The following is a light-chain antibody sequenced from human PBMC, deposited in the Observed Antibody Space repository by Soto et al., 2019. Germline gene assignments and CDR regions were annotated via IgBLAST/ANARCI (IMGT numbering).Light chain of an antibody. CDR2: EVS. J-gene: IGLJ1*01. Sequence: QSALTQPASVSGSPGQSITISCTGTSSDVGGYNFVSWYHQHPGKATKLIIFEVSNRPSGVSNRFSGSKSDNTASLTVSGLQAEDEAEFYCASYTSSDTYVFGTGTKVTVL. CDR3: ASYTSSDTYV. V-gene: IGLV2-14*01. CDR1: SSDVGGYNF.